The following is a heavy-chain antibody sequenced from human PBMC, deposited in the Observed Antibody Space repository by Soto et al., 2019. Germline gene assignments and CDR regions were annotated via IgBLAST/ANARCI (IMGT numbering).Heavy chain of an antibody. Sequence: SVKVSCKASGGTFSTYAIDWVRQAPGQGLEWMGGIIPLFGTAKYAQNFQGRITITADESTNTAYMELRSLRSQDTAVYYCAREGAAAAGNDYWGQGTLVTVSS. D-gene: IGHD6-13*01. CDR2: IIPLFGTA. J-gene: IGHJ4*02. CDR1: GGTFSTYA. V-gene: IGHV1-69*13. CDR3: AREGAAAAGNDY.